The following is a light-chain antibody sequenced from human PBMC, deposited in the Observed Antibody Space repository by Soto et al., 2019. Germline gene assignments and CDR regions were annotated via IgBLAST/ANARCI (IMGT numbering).Light chain of an antibody. CDR1: QSVSSY. CDR3: QQRSNWPIT. CDR2: DAS. J-gene: IGKJ5*01. Sequence: EIVLTQSPATLSLSHGERATLSCRASQSVSSYLAWYQQKPGQAPRLLIYDASNRVTGIPARFSGSGSGTDFTLTISSLEPEDFAVYYCQQRSNWPITFGQGTRLEV. V-gene: IGKV3-11*01.